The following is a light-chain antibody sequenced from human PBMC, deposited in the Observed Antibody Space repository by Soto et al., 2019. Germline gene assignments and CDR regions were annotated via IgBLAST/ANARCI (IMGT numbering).Light chain of an antibody. V-gene: IGLV2-14*01. CDR2: EVS. Sequence: QSVLTQPASVSGSPGQSITISCTGTSSDVGGYDYVSWYQLHPGKAPKLMVFEVSNRPSGVSYRFSGSKSGNMASLTISGLQAEDEADYFCSSYSISTAYLFGTGTKGTVL. CDR1: SSDVGGYDY. CDR3: SSYSISTAYL. J-gene: IGLJ1*01.